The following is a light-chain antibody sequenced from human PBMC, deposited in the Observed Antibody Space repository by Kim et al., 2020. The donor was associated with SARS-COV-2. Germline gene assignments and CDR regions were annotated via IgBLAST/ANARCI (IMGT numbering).Light chain of an antibody. J-gene: IGKJ4*01. V-gene: IGKV3-15*01. CDR1: QSVYNN. Sequence: EKVMTQSPATLSVSPGERATLSCRASQSVYNNLAWYQQKPGQAPRLLIYCASNRATGLPGRFSGSGSGTEFTLTISSLQSEDFAVYYCQQYDDWPLTFGGGTKVDIK. CDR2: CAS. CDR3: QQYDDWPLT.